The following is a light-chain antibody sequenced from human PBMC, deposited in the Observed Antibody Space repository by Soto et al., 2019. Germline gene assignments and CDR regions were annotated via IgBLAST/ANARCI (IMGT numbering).Light chain of an antibody. CDR2: KAS. CDR3: QQYNSYSRT. V-gene: IGKV1-5*03. Sequence: IQMTQSPSTLSASVGDRVTITCRASQSISSWLAWYQQKPGKAPNLLIYKASSLESGVPSRFSVSGSGTEFTLTISSLQPDDFATYYCQQYNSYSRTFGQGTKLEIK. J-gene: IGKJ2*01. CDR1: QSISSW.